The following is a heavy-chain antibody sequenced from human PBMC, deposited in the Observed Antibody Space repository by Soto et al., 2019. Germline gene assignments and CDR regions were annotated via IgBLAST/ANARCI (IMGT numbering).Heavy chain of an antibody. Sequence: EVQLVESGGGLVQPGGSLKLSCAASGFSFNGSAVHWVRQASGKGLEWVGRIRSKANNYATTYFASVKGRFTISRDDSKNAAYLQMNSLKIEDTAVYYCTRIPWSGYSFFDYWGQGTLVTVSS. CDR3: TRIPWSGYSFFDY. J-gene: IGHJ4*02. CDR2: IRSKANNYAT. V-gene: IGHV3-73*02. CDR1: GFSFNGSA. D-gene: IGHD3-3*01.